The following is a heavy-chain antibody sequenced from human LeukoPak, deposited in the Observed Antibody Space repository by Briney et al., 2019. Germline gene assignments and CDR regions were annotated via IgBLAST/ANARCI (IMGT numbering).Heavy chain of an antibody. D-gene: IGHD3-3*01. V-gene: IGHV3-30*18. Sequence: GRSLRLSCAASGFTFSNYGMHWVRQAPGKGLEWVALISYDGNNKYYADSVKGRFTISRDSSKNTLYLQMNSLRGEDTAVYYCAKDPLWSGFYTAGYYYGMDVWGQGTTVTVSS. J-gene: IGHJ6*02. CDR1: GFTFSNYG. CDR2: ISYDGNNK. CDR3: AKDPLWSGFYTAGYYYGMDV.